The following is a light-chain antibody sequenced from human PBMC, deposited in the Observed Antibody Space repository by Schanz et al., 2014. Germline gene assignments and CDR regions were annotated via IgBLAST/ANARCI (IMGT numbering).Light chain of an antibody. V-gene: IGLV1-47*01. CDR1: SSNIGGNY. Sequence: QSVLTQPPSASGTPGQRVIISSSGTSSNIGGNYVYWYQQLSGTAPKLLIYKNDQRPSGVPDRFSASKSGTSASLAISGLRSEDEADYYCAAWDDSLRVLFGGGTKLTVL. J-gene: IGLJ2*01. CDR2: KND. CDR3: AAWDDSLRVL.